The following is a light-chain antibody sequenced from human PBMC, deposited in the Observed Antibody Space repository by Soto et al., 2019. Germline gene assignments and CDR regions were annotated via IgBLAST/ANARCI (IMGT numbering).Light chain of an antibody. CDR3: QSYDNSLRAWV. CDR2: RNN. Sequence: QSVLTQPPSVSGAPGQRVTISCTGSSSNIGAGSDVHWFQQFPGTAPKVLIYRNNNRPSGVPDRFSGSKSGTSASLAITGLEAEDESDYYCQSYDNSLRAWVFGGRTKVTVL. V-gene: IGLV1-40*01. CDR1: SSNIGAGSD. J-gene: IGLJ3*02.